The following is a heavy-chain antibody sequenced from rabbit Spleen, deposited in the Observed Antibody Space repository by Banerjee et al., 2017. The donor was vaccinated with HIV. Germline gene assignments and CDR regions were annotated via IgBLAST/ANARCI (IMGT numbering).Heavy chain of an antibody. J-gene: IGHJ3*01. CDR2: IYAARGTT. CDR3: ARDASSSDYYRDTRLDL. D-gene: IGHD1-1*01. V-gene: IGHV1S7*01. CDR1: GIDFTNYY. Sequence: QLTETGGGLVQPGGSLTLSCKASGIDFTNYYITWVRQAPGKGLEWIGIIYAARGTTDYASWVNGRFTISSDNAQSTVDLKMTSLTAADTATYFCARDASSSDYYRDTRLDLWGQGTLVTVS.